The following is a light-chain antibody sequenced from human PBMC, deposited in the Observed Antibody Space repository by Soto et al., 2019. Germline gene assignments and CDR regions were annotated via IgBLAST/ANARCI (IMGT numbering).Light chain of an antibody. CDR1: KSISTW. CDR2: DAS. V-gene: IGKV1-5*01. Sequence: DIQMTQSPSTLSASVGDRVTITCRASKSISTWMAWYQQKPGKDPKLLVYDASTLQSGVASRFSGSGSGTEFTLIISGLQPDDSATYYCQQYTNTNNPWMFG. CDR3: QQYTNTNNPWM. J-gene: IGKJ2*01.